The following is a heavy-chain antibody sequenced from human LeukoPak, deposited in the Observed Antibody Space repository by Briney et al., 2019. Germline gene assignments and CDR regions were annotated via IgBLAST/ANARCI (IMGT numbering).Heavy chain of an antibody. J-gene: IGHJ5*02. CDR3: ARERVRIAAAGSGWFDP. CDR2: IYTSGST. V-gene: IGHV4-4*07. CDR1: GGSISSYY. D-gene: IGHD6-13*01. Sequence: PSETLSLTCTASGGSISSYYWSWIRQPAGKGLEWIGRIYTSGSTNYNPSLKSRVTMSVDTSKNQFSLKLSSVTAADTAVYYCARERVRIAAAGSGWFDPWGQGTLVTVSS.